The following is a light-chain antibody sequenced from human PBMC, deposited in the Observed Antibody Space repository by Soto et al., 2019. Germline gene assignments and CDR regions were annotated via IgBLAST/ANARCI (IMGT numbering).Light chain of an antibody. CDR2: EVS. J-gene: IGLJ2*01. CDR3: CSYAGSSTFVV. CDR1: SSDVGSYNL. Sequence: QSALTQPASVSGSPGQSITTSCTGTSSDVGSYNLVSWYQQHPGKAPKLMIYEVSKRPSGVSNRFSGSKSGNTASLTISGLQAEDEADYYCCSYAGSSTFVVFGGGTQLTVL. V-gene: IGLV2-23*02.